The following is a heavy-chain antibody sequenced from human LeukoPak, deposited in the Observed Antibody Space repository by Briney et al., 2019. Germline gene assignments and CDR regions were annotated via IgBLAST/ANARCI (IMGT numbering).Heavy chain of an antibody. Sequence: ASVKVSCKASGYTFTGYYMHWVRQAPGQGLEWMGWINPNSGGTNYAQKFQGRVTMTRDTSISTAYMELSRLRSDDTAVYYCARGQAQYQLLGWWFDPWGQGTRVTVSS. CDR2: INPNSGGT. CDR1: GYTFTGYY. V-gene: IGHV1-2*02. D-gene: IGHD2-2*01. CDR3: ARGQAQYQLLGWWFDP. J-gene: IGHJ5*02.